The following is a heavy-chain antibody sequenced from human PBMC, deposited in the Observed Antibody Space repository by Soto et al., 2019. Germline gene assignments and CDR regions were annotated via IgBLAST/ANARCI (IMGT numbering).Heavy chain of an antibody. Sequence: QVQLVQSGAEVKKPGASVKVSCKASGYTFTSYAMHWVRQAPGQRLEWMGWINAGNGNTKYSQKFQGRVTITRDTSASTAYMELSSLRSEDTAVYYCARDRFRMWPYGDYAYYFDYWGQGTLVTVSS. CDR1: GYTFTSYA. V-gene: IGHV1-3*01. CDR2: INAGNGNT. J-gene: IGHJ4*02. CDR3: ARDRFRMWPYGDYAYYFDY. D-gene: IGHD4-17*01.